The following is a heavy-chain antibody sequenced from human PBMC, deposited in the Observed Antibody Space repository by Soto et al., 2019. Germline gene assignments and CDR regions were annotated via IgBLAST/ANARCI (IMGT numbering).Heavy chain of an antibody. CDR1: GLTFSSYW. D-gene: IGHD3-3*01. J-gene: IGHJ4*02. CDR2: IKQVGSEK. V-gene: IGHV3-7*03. Sequence: GGPLRPSCAAPGLTFSSYWMSWVRQAPGKGLEWVANIKQVGSEKYNVDSVKGRFTISRDNAKNPLYLKMNSLRAEATAVFYFAKSLDMTIFGVVTAFDYWGQGTLVTVSS. CDR3: AKSLDMTIFGVVTAFDY.